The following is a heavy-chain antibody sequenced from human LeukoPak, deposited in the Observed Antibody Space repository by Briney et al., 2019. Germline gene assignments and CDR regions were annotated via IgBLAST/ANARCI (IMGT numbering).Heavy chain of an antibody. J-gene: IGHJ4*02. CDR3: ARDVPFGESCDY. V-gene: IGHV3-7*04. CDR2: IKQDESEK. Sequence: GWSLRLSCAASGFTFSCYWMSWVRQAPGKGLEWVANIKQDESEKYYVHSVEGRFTISRDNAKNSLYLQMNSLRAEDTGVYYCARDVPFGESCDYWGQGTLVSVSS. CDR1: GFTFSCYW. D-gene: IGHD3-10*01.